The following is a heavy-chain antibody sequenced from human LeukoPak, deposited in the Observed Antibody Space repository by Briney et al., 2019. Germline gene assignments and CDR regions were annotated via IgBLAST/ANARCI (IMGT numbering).Heavy chain of an antibody. D-gene: IGHD5-12*01. CDR3: ARGRDSGFTDY. Sequence: SETLSLTCTVSGGSISSSSYYWGWIRQPPGKGLEWIGSISYSGSTNYNPSLKSRVTISVDTSKNQFSLKLNSVTAADTAFYYCARGRDSGFTDYWGQGTLVTVSS. J-gene: IGHJ4*02. CDR2: ISYSGST. V-gene: IGHV4-39*07. CDR1: GGSISSSSYY.